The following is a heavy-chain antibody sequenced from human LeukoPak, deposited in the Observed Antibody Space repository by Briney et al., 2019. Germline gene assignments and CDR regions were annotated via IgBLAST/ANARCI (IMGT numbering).Heavy chain of an antibody. CDR3: ARGEDYDILTGYSKSFGY. V-gene: IGHV4-39*07. J-gene: IGHJ4*02. CDR1: GGSISSSSYY. CDR2: IYYSGST. Sequence: SETLSLTCTVSGGSISSSSYYWGWIRQPPGKGLEWIGSIYYSGSTYYNPSLKSRVTISVDTSKNQFSLKLSSVTAADTAVHYCARGEDYDILTGYSKSFGYWGQGTLVTVSS. D-gene: IGHD3-9*01.